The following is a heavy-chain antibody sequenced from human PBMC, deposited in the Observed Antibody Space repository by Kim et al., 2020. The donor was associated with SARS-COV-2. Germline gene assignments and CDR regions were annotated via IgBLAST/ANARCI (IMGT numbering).Heavy chain of an antibody. CDR2: ISDSGGST. CDR1: GFTFSNYA. J-gene: IGHJ4*02. D-gene: IGHD3-10*01. CDR3: ATQYGSGSYYISDFDY. V-gene: IGHV3-23*01. Sequence: GGSLRLSCAASGFTFSNYAMSWVRQAPGKGLEWVSAISDSGGSTYYADAVKGRFTHSRDNSRNTVFLQMNSLRAEDTAVYYCATQYGSGSYYISDFDYWGQGILVTVSS.